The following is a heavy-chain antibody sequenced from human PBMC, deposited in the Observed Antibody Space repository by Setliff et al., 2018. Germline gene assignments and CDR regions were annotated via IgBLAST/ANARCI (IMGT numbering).Heavy chain of an antibody. CDR2: IYNSGST. CDR3: AKERYFDWFFEN. CDR1: GDSFSDYY. Sequence: SETLSLTCAVYGDSFSDYYWSWIRQPPGKGLEWIGYIYNSGSTNYNPSFKGRVTISLDTSTNQFSLNLNSVTAADTAVYYCAKERYFDWFFENWGQGTLVTVSS. D-gene: IGHD3-9*01. V-gene: IGHV4-34*11. J-gene: IGHJ4*02.